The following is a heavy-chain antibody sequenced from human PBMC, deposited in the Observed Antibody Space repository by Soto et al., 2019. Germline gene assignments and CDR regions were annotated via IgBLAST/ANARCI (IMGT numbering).Heavy chain of an antibody. CDR1: GGSISSYY. V-gene: IGHV4-59*01. J-gene: IGHJ6*02. Sequence: PSETLSLTCTVSGGSISSYYWSWIRQPPGKGLEWIGYIYYSGSTNYNPSLKSRVTISVDTSKNQFSLKLSSVTAADTAVYYCARDWGYGSGSYHYYYYGMDVWGQGTTVTVSS. CDR3: ARDWGYGSGSYHYYYYGMDV. D-gene: IGHD3-10*01. CDR2: IYYSGST.